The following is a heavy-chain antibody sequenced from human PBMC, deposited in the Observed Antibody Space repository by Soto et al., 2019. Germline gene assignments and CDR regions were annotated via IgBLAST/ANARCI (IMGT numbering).Heavy chain of an antibody. CDR3: VKGKESGYRGAFDS. Sequence: GGSLRLSCAATGFNFGSYAMGWVRQAPGKGLEWVSGVSGSGSSPYYADSVKGRLTISKGKSKNTLYLDLNNLRSEDTAVYFCVKGKESGYRGAFDSWGQGTMVTVSS. CDR2: VSGSGSSP. V-gene: IGHV3-23*01. CDR1: GFNFGSYA. J-gene: IGHJ4*02. D-gene: IGHD5-18*01.